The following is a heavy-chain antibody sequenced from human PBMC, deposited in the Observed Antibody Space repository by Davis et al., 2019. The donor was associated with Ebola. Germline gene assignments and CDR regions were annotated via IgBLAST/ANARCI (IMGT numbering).Heavy chain of an antibody. V-gene: IGHV4-59*08. CDR3: ARPRDFGYGDPFDL. Sequence: MPSETLSLTCIVSGGSTSDYFWSWIRQPPGRGLEWVGYIYGESTKYNASLQSRVTISVETSKNQFSLKLKSVTAADTAVYFCARPRDFGYGDPFDLWGQGAVVTVSP. CDR1: GGSTSDYF. CDR2: IYGEST. J-gene: IGHJ3*01. D-gene: IGHD5-18*01.